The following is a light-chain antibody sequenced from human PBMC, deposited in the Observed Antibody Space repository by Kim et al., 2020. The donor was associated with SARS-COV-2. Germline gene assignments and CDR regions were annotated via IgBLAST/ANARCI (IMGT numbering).Light chain of an antibody. CDR3: QQSDSPPVT. V-gene: IGKV1-39*01. J-gene: IGKJ5*01. Sequence: DIQMTQSPSSLSASVGDRVTITCRASHSISTYLNWYQQKPGKAPKLLIYSASSLQSGVPSRFTGSGSGTDFSLTITSLQPEDFATYYCQQSDSPPVTFGQGTRLEIK. CDR2: SAS. CDR1: HSISTY.